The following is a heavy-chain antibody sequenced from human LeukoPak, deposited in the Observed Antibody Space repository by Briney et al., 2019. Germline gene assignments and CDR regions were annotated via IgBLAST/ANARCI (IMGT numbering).Heavy chain of an antibody. CDR1: GYTFTSYD. CDR3: ARDLGVLGNRYVDWLHYMDV. CDR2: ISAYNGNT. V-gene: IGHV1-18*01. Sequence: ASVKVSCKASGYTFTSYDINWVRQATGQGPEWMGWISAYNGNTNYAQNLQGRVTMTTDTSTSTAYMEVRSLRSDDTAVYYCARDLGVLGNRYVDWLHYMDVWGKGTTVTVSS. D-gene: IGHD3-9*01. J-gene: IGHJ6*03.